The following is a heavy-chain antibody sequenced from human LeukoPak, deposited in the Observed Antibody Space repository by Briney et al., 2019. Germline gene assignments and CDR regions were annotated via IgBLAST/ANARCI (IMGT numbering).Heavy chain of an antibody. V-gene: IGHV3-21*01. CDR2: ISSSSSYI. Sequence: PGGSLRLSCAASGFTFSSYGMSWVRQAPGKGLEWVSSISSSSSYIYYADSVKGRLTISRDNAKNSLYLQMNSLRAEDTAVYYCARDFKTLYYFAYWGQGTLVTVSS. CDR1: GFTFSSYG. J-gene: IGHJ4*02. CDR3: ARDFKTLYYFAY.